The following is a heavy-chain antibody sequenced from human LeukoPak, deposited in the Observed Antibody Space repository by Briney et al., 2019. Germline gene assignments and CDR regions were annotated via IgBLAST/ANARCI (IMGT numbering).Heavy chain of an antibody. J-gene: IGHJ5*02. CDR2: IYYSGST. CDR1: GGSINSYY. Sequence: SETLSLTCTVSGGSINSYYWSWIRQPPGKGLEWIGYIYYSGSTNYNPSLKSRVTISVDTSKDQFSLNLSSVTAADTAVYYCARDRYSSGWYQGHNWFDPWGQGTLVTVSS. CDR3: ARDRYSSGWYQGHNWFDP. V-gene: IGHV4-59*01. D-gene: IGHD6-19*01.